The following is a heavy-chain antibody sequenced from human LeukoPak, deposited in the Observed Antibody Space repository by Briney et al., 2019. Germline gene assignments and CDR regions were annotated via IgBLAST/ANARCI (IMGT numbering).Heavy chain of an antibody. Sequence: GASLRLSCAASGFTFSSYAMSWVRQAPGKGLEWVSAISGSGGSTYYADSVKGRFTISRDNSKNTLYLQMNSLRAEDTAVYYCASYGSGNWGYFDYWGQGTLVTVSS. CDR2: ISGSGGST. CDR3: ASYGSGNWGYFDY. CDR1: GFTFSSYA. J-gene: IGHJ4*02. V-gene: IGHV3-23*01. D-gene: IGHD3-10*01.